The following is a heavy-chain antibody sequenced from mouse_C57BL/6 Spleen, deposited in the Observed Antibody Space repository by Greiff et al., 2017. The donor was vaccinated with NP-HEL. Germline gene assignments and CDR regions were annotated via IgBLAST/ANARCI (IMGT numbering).Heavy chain of an antibody. CDR3: ARGHAMDY. CDR2: ISYDGSN. Sequence: EVKLQESGPGLVKPSQSLSLTCSVTGYSITSGYYLNWIRQFPGNKLEWMGYISYDGSNNYNPYLKNRISITRDTSKNQFFLKLNSVTTEDTATYYWARGHAMDYWGQGTSVTVSS. CDR1: GYSITSGYY. J-gene: IGHJ4*01. V-gene: IGHV3-6*01.